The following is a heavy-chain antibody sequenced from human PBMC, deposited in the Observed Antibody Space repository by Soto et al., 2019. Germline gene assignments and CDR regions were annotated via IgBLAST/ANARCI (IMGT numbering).Heavy chain of an antibody. V-gene: IGHV1-46*03. J-gene: IGHJ4*02. CDR2: IKCSGGET. Sequence: QVQLVQSGAEVKKPGASVKDSCRTAGYNFTNYYMHWVRQALGQGLERMGIIKCSGGETTSAQKSLGRDTMTRDTSTSTIYMELSRLRSEDTAVYYCARGGEVVLVTAPLDYWGQGTLVTVSS. CDR1: GYNFTNYY. CDR3: ARGGEVVLVTAPLDY. D-gene: IGHD2-21*02.